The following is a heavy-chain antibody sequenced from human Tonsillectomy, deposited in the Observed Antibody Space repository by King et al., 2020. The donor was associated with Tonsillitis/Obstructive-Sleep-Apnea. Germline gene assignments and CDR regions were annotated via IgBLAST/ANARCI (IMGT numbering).Heavy chain of an antibody. CDR2: INTNTGNP. V-gene: IGHV7-4-1*02. D-gene: IGHD3-22*01. CDR3: ARDVRPYYYDSSTYYGRNWFDP. CDR1: GYTFTSYA. J-gene: IGHJ5*02. Sequence: QVQLVQSGSELKKPGASVEVSCKASGYTFTSYAMNWVRQAPGQGLEWMGWINTNTGNPTYAQGFTGRFAFSLDTSVTTAYLQISSLKAEDTAVYYCARDVRPYYYDSSTYYGRNWFDPWGQGTLVTVSS.